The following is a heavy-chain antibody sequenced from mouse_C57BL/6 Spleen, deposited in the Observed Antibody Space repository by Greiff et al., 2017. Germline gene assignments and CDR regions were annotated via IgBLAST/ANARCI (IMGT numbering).Heavy chain of an antibody. CDR2: ILPGSGST. Sequence: QVQLQQSGAELMKPGASVKLSCKATGYTFTGYWIEWVKQRPGHGLEWIGEILPGSGSTNYNEKFKGKATFTADTSSNTAYMQLSRLTTEDTAIYYWARDDTDSSGYWFAYWGQGTLVTVSA. J-gene: IGHJ3*01. V-gene: IGHV1-9*01. CDR3: ARDDTDSSGYWFAY. CDR1: GYTFTGYW. D-gene: IGHD3-2*02.